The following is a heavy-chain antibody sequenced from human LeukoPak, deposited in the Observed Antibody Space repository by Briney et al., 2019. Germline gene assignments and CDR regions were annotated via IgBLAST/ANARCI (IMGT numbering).Heavy chain of an antibody. J-gene: IGHJ5*02. CDR1: GFTFSSYW. Sequence: GGSLRLSCAASGFTFSSYWMSWVRQAPGKGLEWVANIKQDGSEKYYVDSVKGRFTISRDNAKNSLYLDMSSLRADDTAVYYCARAENSGSGGLDPWGQGTLVTVSS. CDR3: ARAENSGSGGLDP. V-gene: IGHV3-7*01. CDR2: IKQDGSEK. D-gene: IGHD2-15*01.